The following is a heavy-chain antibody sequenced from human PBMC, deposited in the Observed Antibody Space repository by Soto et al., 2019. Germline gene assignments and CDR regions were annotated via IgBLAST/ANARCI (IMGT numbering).Heavy chain of an antibody. D-gene: IGHD3-3*01. V-gene: IGHV4-30-4*01. J-gene: IGHJ4*02. Sequence: PSETLSLTCTVSGGSISSGDYYWSWIRQPPGKGLEWIGYIYYSGSTYYNPSLKSRVTISVDTSKNQFSLKLSSVTAADTAVYYCARGAPPRGSWRGYYFDYWGQGTLVTVS. CDR2: IYYSGST. CDR3: ARGAPPRGSWRGYYFDY. CDR1: GGSISSGDYY.